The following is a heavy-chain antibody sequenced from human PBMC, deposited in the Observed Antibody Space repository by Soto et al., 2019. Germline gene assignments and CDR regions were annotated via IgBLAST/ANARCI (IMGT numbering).Heavy chain of an antibody. CDR3: ARGHLPGGNTFYYDY. J-gene: IGHJ4*02. D-gene: IGHD2-15*01. CDR2: ISHSGSGT. Sequence: QVQLQQGGAGLLKPSETLSLTCTVYGGSFSGNYWSWIRQPPGMGLEWIGEISHSGSGTNYNPSLKSRVTISVDTSKNQFSLKLSSVTAADTAMYYCARGHLPGGNTFYYDYWGQGTLVTVSS. V-gene: IGHV4-34*01. CDR1: GGSFSGNY.